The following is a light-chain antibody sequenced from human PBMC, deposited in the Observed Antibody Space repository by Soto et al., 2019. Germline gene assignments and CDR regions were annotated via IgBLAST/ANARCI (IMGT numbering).Light chain of an antibody. V-gene: IGLV2-8*01. CDR3: SSYAGSNNWV. Sequence: QSALTQPPSASGSPGLSVTFSCTGTSSDVGGYNYVSWYQQHPGRAPKLIIYEVTKRPSGVPDRFSGSKSGNTASLTVSGLQAEDEADYYCSSYAGSNNWVFGGGTKLTVL. J-gene: IGLJ3*02. CDR1: SSDVGGYNY. CDR2: EVT.